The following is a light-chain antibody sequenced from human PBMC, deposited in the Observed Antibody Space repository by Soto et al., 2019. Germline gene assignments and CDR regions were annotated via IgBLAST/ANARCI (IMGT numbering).Light chain of an antibody. CDR3: ISYTHTQSYL. J-gene: IGLJ1*01. Sequence: QSVLTQPASVSGSPGQSITISCSGTSSDIGSYDHVAWYQQFPGKSPKLIIYAVSDRPSGVSDRFSGSKSGISASLTISGLQTEDYADYYFISYTHTQSYLFGTGTNVTVL. CDR2: AVS. CDR1: SSDIGSYDH. V-gene: IGLV2-14*03.